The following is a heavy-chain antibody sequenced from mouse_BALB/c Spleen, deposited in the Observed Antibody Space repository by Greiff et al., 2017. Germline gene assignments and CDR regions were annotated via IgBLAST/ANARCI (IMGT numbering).Heavy chain of an antibody. V-gene: IGHV5-9-3*01. Sequence: EVMLVESGGGLVKPGGSLTLSCAASGFTFSSYAMSWVRQPPEKRLEWVATISSGGSYTYYPDSVKGRFTISRDNAKNTLYLQMSSLRSEDTAMYYCARQGGYGYDLGAMDYWGQGTSVTVSS. CDR3: ARQGGYGYDLGAMDY. J-gene: IGHJ4*01. CDR1: GFTFSSYA. D-gene: IGHD2-2*01. CDR2: ISSGGSYT.